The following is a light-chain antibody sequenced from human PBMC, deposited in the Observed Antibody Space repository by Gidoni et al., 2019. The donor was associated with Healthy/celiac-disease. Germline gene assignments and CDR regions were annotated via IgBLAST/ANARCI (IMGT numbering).Light chain of an antibody. CDR1: QSVSSSY. CDR2: GAS. V-gene: IGKV3-20*01. Sequence: EIVLTQSPGTLSLSPGERATLSCRASQSVSSSYLACYQQKPGQAPSLLIYGASSRATGIPDRFIGSGSGTDFPLTISRLEPEDFAVYYCQQYGSSPFXQXTRLXIK. CDR3: QQYGSSP. J-gene: IGKJ5*01.